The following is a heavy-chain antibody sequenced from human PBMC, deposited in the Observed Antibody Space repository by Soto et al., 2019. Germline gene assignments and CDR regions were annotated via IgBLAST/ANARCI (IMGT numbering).Heavy chain of an antibody. CDR2: MNSDGSST. CDR1: GFTFGNSW. J-gene: IGHJ4*02. V-gene: IGHV3-74*01. Sequence: PGESLKISCAASGFTFGNSWMHWVRQAPGEGLEWVSRMNSDGSSTNYADSVKGRFTVTRDNAKNTLYLQMNSLRAEDTAVYYCATAEVDYWGPGTLVTVSS. CDR3: ATAEVDY.